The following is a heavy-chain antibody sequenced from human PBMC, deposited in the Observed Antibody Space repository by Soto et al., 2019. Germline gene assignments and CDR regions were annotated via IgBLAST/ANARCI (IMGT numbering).Heavy chain of an antibody. CDR3: TGEVASGY. J-gene: IGHJ4*02. V-gene: IGHV3-30*03. CDR1: GFTVSTYG. D-gene: IGHD7-27*01. CDR2: ISRDGGTK. Sequence: QVQLVESGGGVVQPGRSLRLSCAVSGFTVSTYGMHWVRQAPGKGLEWVAVISRDGGTKYYAGSVKGRFTISRDNSRNTLFLEMNSLRSDEMAVYYCTGEVASGYWGQGTLVTVSS.